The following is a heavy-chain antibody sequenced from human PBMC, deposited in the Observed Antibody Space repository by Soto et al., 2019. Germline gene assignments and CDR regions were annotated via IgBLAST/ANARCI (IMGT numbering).Heavy chain of an antibody. CDR3: AKGHSSGWYYFDY. CDR1: GFTFSSYG. CDR2: ISYDGSNK. Sequence: GGSLRLSCAASGFTFSSYGMHWVRQAPGKGLEWVAVISYDGSNKYYADSVKGRFTISRDNSKNTLYLQMNSLRAEDTAVYYCAKGHSSGWYYFDYWGQGTLVIVSS. D-gene: IGHD6-19*01. J-gene: IGHJ4*02. V-gene: IGHV3-30*18.